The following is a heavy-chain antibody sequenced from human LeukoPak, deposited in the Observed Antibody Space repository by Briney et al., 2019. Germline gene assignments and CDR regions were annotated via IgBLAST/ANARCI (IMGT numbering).Heavy chain of an antibody. J-gene: IGHJ5*02. CDR2: IYYSGST. D-gene: IGHD3-9*01. CDR3: AREVGGVLRYFDWLHNWFDP. V-gene: IGHV4-39*07. CDR1: GGSISSSSYY. Sequence: SETLSLTCTVPGGSISSSSYYWGWIRQPPGKGLEWLGSIYYSGSTYYNPSLKSRVTISVDTSKNQFSLKLSSVTAADTAVYYCAREVGGVLRYFDWLHNWFDPWGQGTLVTVSS.